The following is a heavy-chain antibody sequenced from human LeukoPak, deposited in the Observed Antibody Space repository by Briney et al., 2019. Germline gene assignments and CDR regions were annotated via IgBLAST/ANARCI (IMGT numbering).Heavy chain of an antibody. CDR2: IYSDGKT. J-gene: IGHJ4*02. CDR1: GLCVSGNY. V-gene: IGHV3-66*01. CDR3: TYGDYPLTY. Sequence: GGSLGLSCTASGLCVSGNYWHWVRQAPGKALEWVSIIYSDGKTLYTKSVKGRFTFSRDKSKNTFYLQMNSLRAEDTAVYFCTYGDYPLTYWGQGTLVTVSS. D-gene: IGHD4-17*01.